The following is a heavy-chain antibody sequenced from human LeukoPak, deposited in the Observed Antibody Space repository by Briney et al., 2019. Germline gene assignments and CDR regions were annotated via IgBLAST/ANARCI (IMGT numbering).Heavy chain of an antibody. CDR2: ISSSGSTI. V-gene: IGHV3-48*03. CDR3: ASDRGYYDSSGYCWARYYYYGMDV. CDR1: GFTFSSYE. Sequence: GGSLRLSCAASGFTFSSYEMNWGRQAPGKGLEWVSYISSSGSTIYYADSVKGRFTISRDNAKNSLYLQMNSLRAEDTAVYYCASDRGYYDSSGYCWARYYYYGMDVWGQGTTVTVSS. J-gene: IGHJ6*02. D-gene: IGHD3-22*01.